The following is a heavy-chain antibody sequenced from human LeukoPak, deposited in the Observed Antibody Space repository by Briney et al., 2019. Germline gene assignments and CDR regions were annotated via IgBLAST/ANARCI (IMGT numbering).Heavy chain of an antibody. D-gene: IGHD6-13*01. V-gene: IGHV1-18*01. CDR2: ISAYNGNT. J-gene: IGHJ4*02. CDR1: GYTFTSYG. CDR3: ARVIAAAGPGGRDY. Sequence: ASVKVSCKASGYTFTSYGISWVRQAPGQGLEWMGWISAYNGNTNYAQKLQGRVTMTTDTSTSTAYMELRSLRSDDTAVYYCARVIAAAGPGGRDYWGQGTLVTVSS.